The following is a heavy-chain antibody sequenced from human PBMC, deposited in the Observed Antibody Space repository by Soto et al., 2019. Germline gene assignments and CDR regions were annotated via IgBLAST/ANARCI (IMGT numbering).Heavy chain of an antibody. D-gene: IGHD2-2*01. V-gene: IGHV3-21*01. CDR2: VDSSGRNV. Sequence: EVQLRESGGGLVKPGGSLRLSCAASGVGFSTYGMNWLRQTPGKGREWVSSVDSSGRNVYYADSVEGRFTTSRHNVKNSLYLQMNSLRVEDTALYFCAKDEAAGSSTSNWGQGTLVNVSS. J-gene: IGHJ4*02. CDR3: AKDEAAGSSTSN. CDR1: GVGFSTYG.